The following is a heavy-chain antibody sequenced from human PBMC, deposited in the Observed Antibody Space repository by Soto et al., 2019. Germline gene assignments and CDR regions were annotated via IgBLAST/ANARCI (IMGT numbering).Heavy chain of an antibody. CDR2: ISGSGGST. Sequence: GGSLRLSCAASGFTFSSYAMSWVRQAPGKGLEWVSAISGSGGSTYYADSVKGRFTISRDNSKNTLYLQMNSLRAEDTAVYYCAKDILYDYGEYERLDYWGQGTLVTVYS. J-gene: IGHJ4*02. CDR1: GFTFSSYA. V-gene: IGHV3-23*01. D-gene: IGHD4-17*01. CDR3: AKDILYDYGEYERLDY.